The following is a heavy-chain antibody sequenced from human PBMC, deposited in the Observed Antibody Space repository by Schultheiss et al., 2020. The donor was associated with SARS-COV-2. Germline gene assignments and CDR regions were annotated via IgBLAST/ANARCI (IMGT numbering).Heavy chain of an antibody. J-gene: IGHJ4*02. D-gene: IGHD2-15*01. CDR2: INPNSGGT. CDR1: GYTFTGYY. CDR3: ARGQWEGGGSCFTD. V-gene: IGHV1-2*02. Sequence: ASVKVSCKASGYTFTGYYMHWVRQAPGQGLEWMGWINPNSGGTNYAQKFQGRVTMTRDTSISTAYMELRSLRSDDTAVYYCARGQWEGGGSCFTDWGQGTLVTVSS.